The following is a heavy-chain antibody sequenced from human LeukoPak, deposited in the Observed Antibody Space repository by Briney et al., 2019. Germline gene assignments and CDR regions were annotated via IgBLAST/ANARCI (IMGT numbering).Heavy chain of an antibody. CDR3: GLWGIEAAVQH. Sequence: GGSLRLSCATSGFTFSTYWMNWVRQAPGKGLEWVANVDPDGSGTFYLDSVKGRFTVSRDNVQNSLYPQMNSLRAEDTAVYFCGLWGIEAAVQHWGQGILVTVSS. V-gene: IGHV3-7*01. J-gene: IGHJ1*01. CDR2: VDPDGSGT. D-gene: IGHD2-15*01. CDR1: GFTFSTYW.